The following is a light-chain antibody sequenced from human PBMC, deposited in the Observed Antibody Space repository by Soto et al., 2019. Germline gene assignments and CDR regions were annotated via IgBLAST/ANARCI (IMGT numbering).Light chain of an antibody. CDR3: QQYYSYPPT. CDR2: AAA. J-gene: IGKJ2*01. Sequence: AIRMTQSPSSFSASTGDRVTITCRASQGISSYLAWYQQKPGKAPKLLIYAAATLQSGVPSRFSGSGSGTDFTITISCLPSEDFATYYCQQYYSYPPTFGQGTKLEIK. V-gene: IGKV1-8*01. CDR1: QGISSY.